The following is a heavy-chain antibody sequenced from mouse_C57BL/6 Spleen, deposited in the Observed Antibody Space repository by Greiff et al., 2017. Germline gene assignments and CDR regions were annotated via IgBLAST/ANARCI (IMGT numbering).Heavy chain of an antibody. J-gene: IGHJ2*01. Sequence: EVQLQQSGAELVRPGASVKLSCTASGFNIKDYYMHWVKQRPEQGLEWIGRIDPEDGDTEYAPKFQGKATMTADTSSNTAYLQLSSLTSEDTAVYYCTTNHYGSSWVDYWGQGTTLTVSS. CDR2: IDPEDGDT. CDR3: TTNHYGSSWVDY. D-gene: IGHD1-1*01. V-gene: IGHV14-1*01. CDR1: GFNIKDYY.